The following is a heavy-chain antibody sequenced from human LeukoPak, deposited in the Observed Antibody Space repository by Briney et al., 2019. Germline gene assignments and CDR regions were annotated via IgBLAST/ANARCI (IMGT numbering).Heavy chain of an antibody. D-gene: IGHD4-17*01. V-gene: IGHV3-30-3*01. CDR3: ARGDYGDWNYFDY. J-gene: IGHJ4*02. CDR1: GFTFSSYA. Sequence: GGSLRLSCAASGFTFSSYAMHWVRQAPGKGLEWVAVISYDGSNKYYADSVKGRFTISRDNSKNTLYLQLNSLRAEDTAVYYCARGDYGDWNYFDYWGQGTLVTVSS. CDR2: ISYDGSNK.